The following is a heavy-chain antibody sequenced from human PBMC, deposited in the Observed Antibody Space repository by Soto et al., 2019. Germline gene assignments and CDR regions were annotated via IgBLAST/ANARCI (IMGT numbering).Heavy chain of an antibody. Sequence: QVQLVQSGAEVKKPGASVRVSCQTSAYTFTNYAVSWVRQAPGQGLEWMGWISGDNGNTIYAQKFQGRVTMTTDTSTRKAYTELRSLRSDDTAVDYCATGLLVYCSVCICYSDSWGQGTLVTVSS. V-gene: IGHV1-18*01. CDR1: AYTFTNYA. CDR2: ISGDNGNT. D-gene: IGHD2-15*01. J-gene: IGHJ4*02. CDR3: ATGLLVYCSVCICYSDS.